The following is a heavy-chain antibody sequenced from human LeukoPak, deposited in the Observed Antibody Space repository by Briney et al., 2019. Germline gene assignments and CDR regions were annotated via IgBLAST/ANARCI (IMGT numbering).Heavy chain of an antibody. V-gene: IGHV4-34*01. D-gene: IGHD2-15*01. CDR1: GGSFSGYY. Sequence: SETLSLTCAVYGGSFSGYYWSWIRQPPGKGLEWIGEINHSGSTNYNPSLKSRVTISVDTSKNQFSLKLSSVTAADTAVYYCARGVADPRILDYWGQGTLVTVSS. CDR2: INHSGST. J-gene: IGHJ4*02. CDR3: ARGVADPRILDY.